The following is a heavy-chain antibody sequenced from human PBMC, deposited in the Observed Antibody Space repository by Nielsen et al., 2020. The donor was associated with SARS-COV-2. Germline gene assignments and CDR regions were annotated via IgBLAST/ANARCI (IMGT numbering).Heavy chain of an antibody. J-gene: IGHJ6*03. V-gene: IGHV3-30*03. CDR3: ARGGAGYYYYYMDV. CDR1: GFTFSSYG. Sequence: GESLKISCAASGFTFSSYGMHWVRQAPGKGLEWVAVISYDGSNKYYADSVKGRFTISRDNSKNTLYLQMNSLRAEDTAVYYCARGGAGYYYYYMDVWGKGTTVTVSS. CDR2: ISYDGSNK. D-gene: IGHD1-26*01.